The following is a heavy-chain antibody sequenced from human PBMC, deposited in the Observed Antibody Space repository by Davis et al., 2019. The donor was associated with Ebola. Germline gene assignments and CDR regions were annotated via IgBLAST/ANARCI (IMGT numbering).Heavy chain of an antibody. CDR1: GLSISSYW. CDR2: IKQDGSEK. CDR3: ARDPDTAMAHDAFDI. J-gene: IGHJ3*02. D-gene: IGHD5-18*01. V-gene: IGHV3-7*01. Sequence: LILYWAASGLSISSYWFNWGRQAALTGLEWDANIKQDGSEKYYVDSVKGRFTISRDNAKNSLYLQMNSLRDEDTAVYYCARDPDTAMAHDAFDIWGQVTMVTVSS.